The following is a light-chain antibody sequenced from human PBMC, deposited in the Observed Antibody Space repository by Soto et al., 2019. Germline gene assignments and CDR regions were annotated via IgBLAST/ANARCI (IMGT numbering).Light chain of an antibody. Sequence: QSALTQPASVSGSPGQSITISCTGTSSDVGGYNYVSWYQQHPDKAPKLMIYEVSNRPSGVSNRFSGSKSDNTASLTISGLQAEDEADYYCSSYTSTSTLVVFGGGTKVTVL. V-gene: IGLV2-14*03. CDR2: EVS. CDR1: SSDVGGYNY. CDR3: SSYTSTSTLVV. J-gene: IGLJ2*01.